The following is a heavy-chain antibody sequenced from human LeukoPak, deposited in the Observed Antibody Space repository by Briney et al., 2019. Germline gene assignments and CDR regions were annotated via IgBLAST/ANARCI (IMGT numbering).Heavy chain of an antibody. CDR3: ARAQWELLEAFDY. D-gene: IGHD1-26*01. J-gene: IGHJ4*02. V-gene: IGHV3-7*01. Sequence: PGGSLRLSCAASGFTFSSYWMSWVRQAPGKGLEWVANIKQDGSEKYYVDSVKGRFTISRDNAKNSLYLQMNSLRAEDTAVYYCARAQWELLEAFDYWGQGTLVTVSS. CDR1: GFTFSSYW. CDR2: IKQDGSEK.